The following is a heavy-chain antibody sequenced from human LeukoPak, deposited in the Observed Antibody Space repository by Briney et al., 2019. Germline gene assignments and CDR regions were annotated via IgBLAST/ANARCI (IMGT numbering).Heavy chain of an antibody. CDR2: IAPSGSA. CDR3: ARHLATTVTRGYSCHPMDV. J-gene: IGHJ6*03. CDR1: GASISPYY. D-gene: IGHD4-17*01. Sequence: SETLSLTCTASGASISPYYWSWIRQPPGEGLEWIAYIAPSGSAVYNPSLNSRLTVSVDTSKNQFSLKLNSVTAADTAVYYCARHLATTVTRGYSCHPMDVWGKGTTVSVSS. V-gene: IGHV4-4*09.